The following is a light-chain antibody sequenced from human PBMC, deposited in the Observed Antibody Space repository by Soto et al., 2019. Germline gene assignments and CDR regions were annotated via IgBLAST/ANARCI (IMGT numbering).Light chain of an antibody. CDR1: QSVSTN. CDR3: QQYHNWPWA. Sequence: EIVMTQSPATLSVSPGERVTLSCRASQSVSTNLAWYQQRPGQAPSLLISAASSRATGVPARFSGSGSGTEFTLTISSLQSEDFALYYCQQYHNWPWAFGQGTKVEIK. J-gene: IGKJ1*01. V-gene: IGKV3-15*01. CDR2: AAS.